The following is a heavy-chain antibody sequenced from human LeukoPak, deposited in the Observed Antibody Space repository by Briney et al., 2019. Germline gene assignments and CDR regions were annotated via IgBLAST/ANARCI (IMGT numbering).Heavy chain of an antibody. Sequence: SETLSLTCAVYGGSFSGYYWSWIRQPPGKGLEWIGEINHIGSTNYNPSLKSRVTISVDTSKNQFSLKLSSVTAADTAVYYCARAIQRYDYVWGSYRYGMDVWGQGTTVTVSS. V-gene: IGHV4-34*01. D-gene: IGHD3-16*02. CDR2: INHIGST. CDR1: GGSFSGYY. CDR3: ARAIQRYDYVWGSYRYGMDV. J-gene: IGHJ6*02.